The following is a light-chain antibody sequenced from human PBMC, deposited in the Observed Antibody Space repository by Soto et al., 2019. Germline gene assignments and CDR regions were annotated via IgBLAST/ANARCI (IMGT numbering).Light chain of an antibody. Sequence: DIQLTQFPSTLSASVGGTVTITCRASQTISSWLAWYQQKPGKAPKLLIYKASTLKSGVPSRFSGSGSGTEFTLTISSLQPDDFATYYCQHYNSYSEAFGQGTKVELK. J-gene: IGKJ1*01. CDR2: KAS. CDR1: QTISSW. V-gene: IGKV1-5*03. CDR3: QHYNSYSEA.